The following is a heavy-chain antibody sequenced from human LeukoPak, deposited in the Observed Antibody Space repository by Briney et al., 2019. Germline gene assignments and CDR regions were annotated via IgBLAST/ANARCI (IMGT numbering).Heavy chain of an antibody. J-gene: IGHJ4*02. CDR1: GFSFSSYG. CDR2: MLYDGSKE. CDR3: ANPPYGSSGYYQSTFDY. Sequence: GGSLRLSCAASGFSFSSYGMHWVRQAPGKGLEWVAVMLYDGSKEYYADSVKGRFTISRDNSKNTLYLQMNSLRAEDTAVYYCANPPYGSSGYYQSTFDYWGQGTLVTVSS. D-gene: IGHD3-22*01. V-gene: IGHV3-30*18.